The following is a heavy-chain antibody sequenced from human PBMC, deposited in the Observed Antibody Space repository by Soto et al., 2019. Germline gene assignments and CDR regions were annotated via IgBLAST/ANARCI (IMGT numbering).Heavy chain of an antibody. D-gene: IGHD3-9*01. CDR3: TRDERYYDILTGYNDY. CDR2: IRSKAYGGTT. J-gene: IGHJ4*02. Sequence: GGSLRLSCTASGFTFGGYAMSWFRQAPGKGLEWVGFIRSKAYGGTTEYAASVKGRFTISRDDSKSIAYLQMNSLKTEDTAVYYCTRDERYYDILTGYNDYWGQGTLVTVSS. V-gene: IGHV3-49*03. CDR1: GFTFGGYA.